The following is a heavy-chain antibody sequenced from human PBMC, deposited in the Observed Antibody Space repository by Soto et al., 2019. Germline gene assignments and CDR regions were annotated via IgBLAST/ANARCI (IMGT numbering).Heavy chain of an antibody. J-gene: IGHJ4*02. CDR1: GDSISSMNC. V-gene: IGHV4-4*02. CDR2: IHHSGST. CDR3: ARYDYGSGNDYNIDY. Sequence: SETLSLTCAVSGDSISSMNCWSWVRQPPGKGLGWIGEIHHSGSTNYNPSLKSRVTISVEKSKNQFSLKLSSVTAADTAVYYCARYDYGSGNDYNIDYWGQGILVT. D-gene: IGHD3-10*01.